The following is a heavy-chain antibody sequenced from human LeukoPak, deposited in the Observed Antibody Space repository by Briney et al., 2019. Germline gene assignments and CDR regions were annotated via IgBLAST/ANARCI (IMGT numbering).Heavy chain of an antibody. D-gene: IGHD1-26*01. V-gene: IGHV3-21*01. CDR1: GFTFSSYS. J-gene: IGHJ3*02. Sequence: GGSLRLSCAASGFTFSSYSMNWVRQAPGKGLEWVSSISSSSGYIYYADSVKGRFTISRDNAKNSLYLQMNSLRAEDTAVYYCARDPWEGAFDIWGQGTMVTVSS. CDR2: ISSSSGYI. CDR3: ARDPWEGAFDI.